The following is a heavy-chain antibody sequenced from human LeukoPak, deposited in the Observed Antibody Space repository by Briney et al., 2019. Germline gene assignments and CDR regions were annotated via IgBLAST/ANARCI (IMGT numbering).Heavy chain of an antibody. CDR2: MYYSGTT. V-gene: IGHV4-39*01. Sequence: SETLSLTCTVSGGSISRGSYYWGWIRQPPGKGLEWIASMYYSGTTFYSPSLKSRVTISVDTSKNQLSLKLGSVTAADTAVYYCARHPPRDGSAFDYWGQGTLVTVSS. CDR3: ARHPPRDGSAFDY. CDR1: GGSISRGSYY. J-gene: IGHJ4*02.